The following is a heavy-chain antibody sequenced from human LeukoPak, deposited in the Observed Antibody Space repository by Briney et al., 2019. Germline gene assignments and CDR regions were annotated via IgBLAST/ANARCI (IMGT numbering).Heavy chain of an antibody. V-gene: IGHV4-31*11. D-gene: IGHD5-24*01. CDR3: ARRRVDGYNYAFDY. CDR2: IYYSGST. J-gene: IGHJ4*02. CDR1: GGSFSGYY. Sequence: NTSETLSLTCAVYGGSFSGYYWSWIRQHPGKGLEWIGYIYYSGSTYYNPSLKSRVTISVDTSKSQFSLKLSSVTAADTAVYYCARRRVDGYNYAFDYWGQGTLVTVSS.